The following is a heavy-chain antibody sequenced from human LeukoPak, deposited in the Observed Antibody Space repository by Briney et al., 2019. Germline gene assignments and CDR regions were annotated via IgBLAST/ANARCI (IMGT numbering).Heavy chain of an antibody. CDR3: ARDCSSTSCYSHGFDY. D-gene: IGHD2-2*01. Sequence: GGSLRPSCAASGFTFSSYGMHWVRQAPGKGLEWVAVIWYDGSNKYYADSVKGRFTISRDNSKNTLYLQMNSLRAEDTAVYYCARDCSSTSCYSHGFDYWGQGTLVTVSS. V-gene: IGHV3-33*01. J-gene: IGHJ4*02. CDR2: IWYDGSNK. CDR1: GFTFSSYG.